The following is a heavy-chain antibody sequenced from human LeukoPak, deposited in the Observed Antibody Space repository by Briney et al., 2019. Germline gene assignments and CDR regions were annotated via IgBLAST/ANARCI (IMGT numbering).Heavy chain of an antibody. CDR1: GFTFSSYA. Sequence: GGSLRLSCAASGFTFSSYAMSWVRQAPGKGLEWVSAISGSGGSTYYADSVKGRFTISRDNSKNTLYLQMNSLRAEDTAVYYCAKDRGDYVWGSYRYNYFDYWGQGTLITVSS. J-gene: IGHJ4*02. CDR2: ISGSGGST. CDR3: AKDRGDYVWGSYRYNYFDY. V-gene: IGHV3-23*01. D-gene: IGHD3-16*02.